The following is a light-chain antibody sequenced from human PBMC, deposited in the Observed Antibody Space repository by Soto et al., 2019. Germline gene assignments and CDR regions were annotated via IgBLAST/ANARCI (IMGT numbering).Light chain of an antibody. CDR3: SSYTSSYTFVV. CDR1: SSDIGDYDY. V-gene: IGLV2-11*01. Sequence: QSALTQPRSVSGSPGQSVTISCTATSSDIGDYDYVSWYQQHPGKAPRLMLYDVTKRPSGVPRRFSGSKSGYTASLTISGLQAEDEAEYHCSSYTSSYTFVVFGGGTKVTVL. J-gene: IGLJ2*01. CDR2: DVT.